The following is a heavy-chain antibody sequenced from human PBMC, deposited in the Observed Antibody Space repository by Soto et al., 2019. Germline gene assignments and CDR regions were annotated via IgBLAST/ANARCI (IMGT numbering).Heavy chain of an antibody. CDR3: ARGGGTLDY. Sequence: QVQLVQSGADVKKSGASVKLSCKASGYTFINYSMYWVRQAPGQGLEWMGIITPRDGTTIYAQNFQGRVTMTRDTSTSTVYMELSSLRSDDTAVYYCARGGGTLDYWGQGPLVTVSS. CDR1: GYTFINYS. CDR2: ITPRDGTT. V-gene: IGHV1-46*01. J-gene: IGHJ4*02.